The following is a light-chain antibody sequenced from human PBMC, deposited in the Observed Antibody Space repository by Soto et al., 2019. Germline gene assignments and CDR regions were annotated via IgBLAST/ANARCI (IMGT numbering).Light chain of an antibody. CDR1: QTISSW. Sequence: DIQITQSPSTLSGSVGDRVTITCRASQTISSWLAWYQQKPGKAPKLRIYKASTLKSGVPSRFSGSGSGTEFTLTISSLQPDDFATYYCQQYNTYWTFGHGTKVDIK. CDR3: QQYNTYWT. CDR2: KAS. V-gene: IGKV1-5*03. J-gene: IGKJ1*01.